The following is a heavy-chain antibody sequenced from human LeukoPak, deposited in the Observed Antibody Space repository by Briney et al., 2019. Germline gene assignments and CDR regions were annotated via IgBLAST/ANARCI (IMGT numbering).Heavy chain of an antibody. D-gene: IGHD3-9*01. J-gene: IGHJ4*02. CDR2: INHSGST. Sequence: SETLSLTCAVYGGSFSGYYWSWIRQPPGKGLEWIGEINHSGSTYYNPSLKSRVTISVDTSKNQFSLKLSSVTAADTAVYYCARKDYDILTGEDYWGQGTLVTVSS. CDR3: ARKDYDILTGEDY. CDR1: GGSFSGYY. V-gene: IGHV4-34*01.